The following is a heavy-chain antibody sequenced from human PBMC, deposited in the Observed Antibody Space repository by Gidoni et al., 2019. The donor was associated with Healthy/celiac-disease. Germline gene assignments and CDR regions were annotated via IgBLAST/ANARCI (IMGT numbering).Heavy chain of an antibody. CDR2: ISSSSSYI. CDR1: GFTFSSYS. Sequence: EVQLVESGGGLVKPGGSLSLSCAASGFTFSSYSMNWVRQAPGKGLEWVSSISSSSSYIYYADSVKGRFTISRDNAKNSLYLQMNSLRAEDTAVYYCARDRYDFWSGYLVDYWGQGTLVTVSS. D-gene: IGHD3-3*01. V-gene: IGHV3-21*01. CDR3: ARDRYDFWSGYLVDY. J-gene: IGHJ4*02.